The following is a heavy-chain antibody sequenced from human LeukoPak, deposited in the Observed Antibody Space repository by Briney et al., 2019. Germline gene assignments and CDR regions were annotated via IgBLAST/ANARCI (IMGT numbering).Heavy chain of an antibody. CDR3: ATIYSSSWYLFDY. V-gene: IGHV1-24*01. CDR1: GYTFTSYD. J-gene: IGHJ4*02. D-gene: IGHD6-13*01. CDR2: FDPEDGET. Sequence: ASVKVSCKASGYTFTSYDINWVRQAPGKGLEWMGGFDPEDGETIYAQKFQGRVTMTEDTSTDTAYMELSSLRSEDTAVYYCATIYSSSWYLFDYWGQGTLVTVSS.